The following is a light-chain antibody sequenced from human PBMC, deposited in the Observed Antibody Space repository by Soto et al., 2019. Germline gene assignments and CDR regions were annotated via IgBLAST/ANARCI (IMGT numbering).Light chain of an antibody. Sequence: QSVLTQPPSASGTPGQGVTISCFGSRSNIGSNYVYWYQQLPGAAPKLLIYTNNLRPSGVPDRFSGSKSGTSASLAISGLRSEDEAVYYCAAWDDILSGPEFGGGTKVTVL. V-gene: IGLV1-47*02. J-gene: IGLJ3*02. CDR2: TNN. CDR1: RSNIGSNY. CDR3: AAWDDILSGPE.